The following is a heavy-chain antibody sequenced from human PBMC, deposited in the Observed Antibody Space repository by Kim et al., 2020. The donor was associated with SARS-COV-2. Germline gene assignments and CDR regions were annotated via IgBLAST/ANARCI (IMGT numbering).Heavy chain of an antibody. J-gene: IGHJ2*01. CDR2: IDDSGNT. D-gene: IGHD3-22*01. Sequence: SETLSLTCTVSGGSMSSYYWNWIRQPPGKGLEWIGYIDDSGNTKYNPSLTSRVTMSVDTSKNQFSLNLSSVTAADTAIYYCARRDSSTSWYFDLWCRATLVTVST. CDR1: GGSMSSYY. V-gene: IGHV4-59*01. CDR3: ARRDSSTSWYFDL.